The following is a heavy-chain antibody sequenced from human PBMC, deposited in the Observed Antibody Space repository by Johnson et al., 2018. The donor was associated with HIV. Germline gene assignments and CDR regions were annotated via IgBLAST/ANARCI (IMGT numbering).Heavy chain of an antibody. J-gene: IGHJ3*02. CDR2: IRYDGGNK. V-gene: IGHV3-30*02. D-gene: IGHD3-3*01. Sequence: QVQLVESGGGVVQPGGSLRLSCVASGFAFSSYGMHWVRQAPGKGLEWVSFIRYDGGNKSYGDSVKGRLTISRDNSKNTLYVQMISLRAEDTAVYYCAKERSTYYNFWSGSAGNDAFDIWGQGTMVTVSS. CDR1: GFAFSSYG. CDR3: AKERSTYYNFWSGSAGNDAFDI.